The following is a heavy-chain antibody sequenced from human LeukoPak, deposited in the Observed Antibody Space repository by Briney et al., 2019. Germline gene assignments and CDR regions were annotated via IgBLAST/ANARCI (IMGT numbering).Heavy chain of an antibody. Sequence: PGGSLRLSCAASGFTFSSYGMHWVRQAPGKGLEWVAVISYDGSNKYYADSVKGRFTISRDNSKNTLYLQMNSLRAEDTAVYYCARDSGEDIVLIYPSSLYYYYMDVWGKGTTVTVSS. CDR3: ARDSGEDIVLIYPSSLYYYYMDV. D-gene: IGHD2-8*01. J-gene: IGHJ6*03. CDR2: ISYDGSNK. CDR1: GFTFSSYG. V-gene: IGHV3-30*03.